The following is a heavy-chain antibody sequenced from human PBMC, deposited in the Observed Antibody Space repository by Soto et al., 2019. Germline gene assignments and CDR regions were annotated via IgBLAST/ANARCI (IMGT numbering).Heavy chain of an antibody. D-gene: IGHD2-15*01. CDR1: GGSINSNNW. CDR2: IIHSGST. J-gene: IGHJ4*02. V-gene: IGHV4-4*02. Sequence: PSETLSLTCAVSGGSINSNNWWTWVRQPPGKGLEWIGEIIHSGSTNYNPSLKSRVTMSVDESKNQFSLKLNSVTAADTAVYYCARGSVVAATLFDYWGQGTLVTVSS. CDR3: ARGSVVAATLFDY.